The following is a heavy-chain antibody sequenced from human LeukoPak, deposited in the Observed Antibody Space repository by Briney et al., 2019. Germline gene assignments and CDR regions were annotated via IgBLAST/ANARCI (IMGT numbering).Heavy chain of an antibody. CDR2: ISDTGGST. CDR3: AKGLPYFDY. D-gene: IGHD4-11*01. V-gene: IGHV3-23*01. J-gene: IGHJ4*02. Sequence: PGGSLRLSCAASGFNSIRHDMSWLRQAPGRGLEGVSAISDTGGSTYYADSVKGRFTIFRDNSKNTLYLQMNSLRAEDTAVYYCAKGLPYFDYWGQGTLVTVSS. CDR1: GFNSIRHD.